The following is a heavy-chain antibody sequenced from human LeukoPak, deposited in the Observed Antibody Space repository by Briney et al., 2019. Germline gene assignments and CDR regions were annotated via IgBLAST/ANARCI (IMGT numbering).Heavy chain of an antibody. V-gene: IGHV1-2*02. CDR2: INPDSGGS. J-gene: IGHJ4*02. Sequence: GESLKISCKGSGYSFTSYWIGWVRQMPGKGLEWMGWINPDSGGSEYGQKFQGRVTFTSDTSSTTIYMEVRSLKSDDTAVYYCARDMTGGIWARATSFDHWGQGTLVTVSS. CDR1: GYSFTSYW. D-gene: IGHD1-14*01. CDR3: ARDMTGGIWARATSFDH.